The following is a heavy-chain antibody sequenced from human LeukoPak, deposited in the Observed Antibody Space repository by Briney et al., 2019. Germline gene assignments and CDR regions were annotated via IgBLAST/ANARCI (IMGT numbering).Heavy chain of an antibody. CDR1: GFTFSSYW. J-gene: IGHJ4*02. CDR3: ARDGIVATRALDY. Sequence: PGGSLRLSCAASGFTFSSYWMSWVRQAPGKGLEWVANIKQDGSEKYYVDSVKGRFTISRDNAKSSLYLQMNSLRAEDTAVYYCARDGIVATRALDYWGQGTLVTVSS. V-gene: IGHV3-7*01. CDR2: IKQDGSEK. D-gene: IGHD5-12*01.